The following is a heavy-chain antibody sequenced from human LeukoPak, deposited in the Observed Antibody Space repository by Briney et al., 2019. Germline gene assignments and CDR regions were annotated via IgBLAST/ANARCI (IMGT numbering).Heavy chain of an antibody. V-gene: IGHV4-34*01. D-gene: IGHD2-2*03. J-gene: IGHJ5*02. CDR1: GVSFSGYY. Sequence: SETLSLTCAVYGVSFSGYYWSWIRQPPGKGLEWVGEINHSGSTNYNPSPKSRVTISVDTSNNKFSLKLSSVTAADTAVYYCARGGGYCSSTSSLPQFDLWGQGPLVSVSS. CDR3: ARGGGYCSSTSSLPQFDL. CDR2: INHSGST.